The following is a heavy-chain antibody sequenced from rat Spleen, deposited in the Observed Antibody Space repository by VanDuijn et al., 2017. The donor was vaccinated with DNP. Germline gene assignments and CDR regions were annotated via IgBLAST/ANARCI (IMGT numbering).Heavy chain of an antibody. J-gene: IGHJ4*01. CDR2: ISHDGSST. CDR3: ARHRTIMPYYYAMDA. V-gene: IGHV5-7*01. CDR1: GFNFNDYW. Sequence: EVKLVESGGGLVQPGRSLKLSCAASGFNFNDYWMGWVRQPPTKGLEWVATISHDGSSTYCRDSVKGRFTISRDNAQSTLYLQMDSLRSEDTATYYCARHRTIMPYYYAMDAWGQGASVTVSS. D-gene: IGHD1-12*01.